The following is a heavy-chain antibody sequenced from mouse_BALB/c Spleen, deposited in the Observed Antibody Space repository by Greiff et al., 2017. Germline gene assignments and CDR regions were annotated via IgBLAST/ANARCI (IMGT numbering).Heavy chain of an antibody. CDR1: GYSITSDYA. J-gene: IGHJ4*01. Sequence: EGQLQESGPGLVKPSQSLSLTCTVTGYSITSDYAWNWIRQFPGNKLEWMGYISYSGSTSYNPSLKSRISITRDTSKNQFFLQLNSVTTEDTATYYCARDYYGVMDYWGQGTSVTVSS. D-gene: IGHD1-1*01. CDR3: ARDYYGVMDY. CDR2: ISYSGST. V-gene: IGHV3-2*02.